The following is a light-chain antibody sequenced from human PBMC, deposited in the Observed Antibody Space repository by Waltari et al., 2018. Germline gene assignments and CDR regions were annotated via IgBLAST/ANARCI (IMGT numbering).Light chain of an antibody. CDR3: QKYGSLPAT. Sequence: EIMLTQSPGTLSSSPGERATLPCRASQSISRSLAWYQQKPGQAPRLLIYDASSRATGIPDRFSGSGSGTDFSLTISRLEPEDFAVYYCQKYGSLPATFGQGTKVEIK. CDR2: DAS. CDR1: QSISRS. J-gene: IGKJ1*01. V-gene: IGKV3-20*01.